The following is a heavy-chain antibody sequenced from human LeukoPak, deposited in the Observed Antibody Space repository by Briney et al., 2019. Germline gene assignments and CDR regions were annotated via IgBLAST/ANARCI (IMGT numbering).Heavy chain of an antibody. CDR2: INPNSGGT. V-gene: IGHV1-2*02. CDR1: GYTFTGYY. CDR3: ARVFPNYYGSGSYYTPPEY. D-gene: IGHD3-10*01. Sequence: GASVKVSCKASGYTFTGYYMHWVRQAPGQGLEWMGWINPNSGGTNYAQKFQGRVTMTRDTSISTAYMELSRLRSDDTAMYYCARVFPNYYGSGSYYTPPEYWGQGTLVTVSS. J-gene: IGHJ4*02.